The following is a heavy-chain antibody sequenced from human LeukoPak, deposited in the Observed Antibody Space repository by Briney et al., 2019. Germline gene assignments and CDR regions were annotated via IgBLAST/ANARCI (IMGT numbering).Heavy chain of an antibody. CDR3: ARGMVRGVILFDY. CDR1: GYTFTSYG. D-gene: IGHD3-10*01. CDR2: INPSGGST. Sequence: GASVKVSCKASGYTFTSYGISWVRQAPGQGLEWMGIINPSGGSTSYAQKFQGRVTMTRDMSTSTVYMELSSLRSEDTAVYYCARGMVRGVILFDYWGQGTLVTVSS. V-gene: IGHV1-46*01. J-gene: IGHJ4*02.